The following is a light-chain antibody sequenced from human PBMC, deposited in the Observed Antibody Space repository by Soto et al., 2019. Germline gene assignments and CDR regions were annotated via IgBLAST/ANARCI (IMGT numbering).Light chain of an antibody. CDR1: SSNIGSGYD. V-gene: IGLV1-40*01. J-gene: IGLJ2*01. CDR2: GNS. CDR3: QSYDSSLSGSHVV. Sequence: QSVLTQPPSVSGAPGPRGTISCTGSSSNIGSGYDLHWYQQLPGTAPKLLIYGNSNRPSGVPDRFSGSKSGTSASLAITGLQAEDEADYYCQSYDSSLSGSHVVFGGGTKLTVL.